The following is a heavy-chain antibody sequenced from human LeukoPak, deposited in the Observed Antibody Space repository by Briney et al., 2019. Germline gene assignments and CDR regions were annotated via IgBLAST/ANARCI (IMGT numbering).Heavy chain of an antibody. D-gene: IGHD3-10*01. CDR2: ISAYNGNT. CDR3: ARIGLLSFGELVGLIDY. J-gene: IGHJ4*02. V-gene: IGHV1-18*01. CDR1: GYTFTSYG. Sequence: ASVNVSCKASGYTFTSYGISWVRQAPGQGLEWMGWISAYNGNTNYAQKLQGRVTMTTDTSTSTAYMELRGLRSDDTAVYYCARIGLLSFGELVGLIDYWGQGTLVTVSS.